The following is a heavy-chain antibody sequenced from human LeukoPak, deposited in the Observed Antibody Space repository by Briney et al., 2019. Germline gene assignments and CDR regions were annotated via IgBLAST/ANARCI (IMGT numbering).Heavy chain of an antibody. Sequence: PGGSLRLSCAASGLTVSSNDMGWVRQAPGKGLEWVSFIYSGDRTYYTDSVKGRFTISRDNSKNTLYLQMNSLRAEDTAMYYCTKSGPPDPYWGQGTMVTVSS. J-gene: IGHJ3*01. D-gene: IGHD1-14*01. V-gene: IGHV3-53*01. CDR3: TKSGPPDPY. CDR2: IYSGDRT. CDR1: GLTVSSND.